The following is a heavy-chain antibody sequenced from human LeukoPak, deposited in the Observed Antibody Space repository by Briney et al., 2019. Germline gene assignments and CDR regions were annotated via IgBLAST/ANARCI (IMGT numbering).Heavy chain of an antibody. Sequence: PGGSLRLSCAASGFTFSSYSMTWVRQAPGKGLEWVSAISGSGGSTYYADSVKGRFTISRDNAKNSLYLQMNSLRAEDTALYYCAKDIHFAIRSGAFDIWGQGTMVTVSS. J-gene: IGHJ3*02. CDR1: GFTFSSYS. V-gene: IGHV3-23*01. CDR3: AKDIHFAIRSGAFDI. D-gene: IGHD2/OR15-2a*01. CDR2: ISGSGGST.